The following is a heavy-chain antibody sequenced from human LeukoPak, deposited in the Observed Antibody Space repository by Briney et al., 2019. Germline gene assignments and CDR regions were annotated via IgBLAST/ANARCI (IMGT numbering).Heavy chain of an antibody. CDR3: ARGGAPRHYYYYYMDV. V-gene: IGHV4-59*01. Sequence: PSETLSLTCTVSGDSISSYYWNWIRQPPGRGLEWIGYIYYTGSTNYNPSLKSRVTISVDTSKNQFSLKLSSVTAADTAVYFCARGGAPRHYYYYYMDVWGRGTTVTVSS. CDR1: GDSISSYY. CDR2: IYYTGST. J-gene: IGHJ6*03.